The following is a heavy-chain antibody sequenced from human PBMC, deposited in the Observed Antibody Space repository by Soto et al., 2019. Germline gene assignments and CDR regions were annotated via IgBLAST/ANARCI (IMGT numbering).Heavy chain of an antibody. CDR2: IDTAGDT. Sequence: EVQLVESGGGLVQPGGSLRLSCAASGFTFSSYDMHWVRQATGKGLEWVSAIDTAGDTYYPGSVKGRFTISRQNAKNSLYLQVNSLRGADTAVYYCARDVFLGGATATRNYYYRMDGWGQGTTVTVSS. J-gene: IGHJ6*02. D-gene: IGHD1-26*01. CDR3: ARDVFLGGATATRNYYYRMDG. CDR1: GFTFSSYD. V-gene: IGHV3-13*01.